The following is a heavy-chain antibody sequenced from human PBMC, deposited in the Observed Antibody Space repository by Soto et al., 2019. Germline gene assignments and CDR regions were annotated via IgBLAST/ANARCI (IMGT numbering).Heavy chain of an antibody. CDR3: ASKGRSSWDTNWFDP. J-gene: IGHJ5*02. V-gene: IGHV3-23*01. Sequence: GGSLRLSCAASGFTFSSYAMSWVRQAPGKGLEWVSAISGSGGSTYYADSVKGRFTISRDNSKNTLYLQMNSLRAEDTAVYYCASKGRSSWDTNWFDPWGQGTLVTVSS. D-gene: IGHD6-13*01. CDR1: GFTFSSYA. CDR2: ISGSGGST.